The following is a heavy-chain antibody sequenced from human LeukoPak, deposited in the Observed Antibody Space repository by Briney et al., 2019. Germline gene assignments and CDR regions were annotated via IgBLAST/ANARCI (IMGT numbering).Heavy chain of an antibody. CDR1: GYTFTSYG. V-gene: IGHV7-4-1*02. CDR3: SRAPGAFDI. Sequence: ASVKVFCKASGYTFTSYGISWVRQARGQGLEWMGWINTNTGNPTYAQGFTGRFVFSLDTSVSTAYLQISSLKAEDTAVYYCSRAPGAFDIWGEGTMVTVSS. J-gene: IGHJ3*02. CDR2: INTNTGNP.